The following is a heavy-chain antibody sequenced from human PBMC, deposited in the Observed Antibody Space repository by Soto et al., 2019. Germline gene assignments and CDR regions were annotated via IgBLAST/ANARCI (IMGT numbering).Heavy chain of an antibody. CDR2: INPFDGNT. V-gene: IGHV1-18*04. Sequence: ASVKVSCKASGYIFTSYYIHWVRQAPGQGLEWMGWINPFDGNTNLAQKFRGRVTMTTDSSTSTAFMELRSLRSDDTAVYYYARDGGSNWHYFDSWGQGTRVTVSS. D-gene: IGHD6-13*01. J-gene: IGHJ4*02. CDR3: ARDGGSNWHYFDS. CDR1: GYIFTSYY.